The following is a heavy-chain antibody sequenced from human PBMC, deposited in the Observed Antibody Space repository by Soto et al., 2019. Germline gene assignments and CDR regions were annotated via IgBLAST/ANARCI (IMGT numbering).Heavy chain of an antibody. CDR3: ARHNGYYYDSRGYSWYDY. J-gene: IGHJ4*02. CDR2: IYPGDSDT. Sequence: GESLKISCKGSGYSFTSYWIGWVRQMPGKGLEWMGIIYPGDSDTRYSPSFQGQVTISADKSISTAYLQWSSLKASDTAMYYCARHNGYYYDSRGYSWYDYWGQGTLVTVSS. D-gene: IGHD3-22*01. V-gene: IGHV5-51*01. CDR1: GYSFTSYW.